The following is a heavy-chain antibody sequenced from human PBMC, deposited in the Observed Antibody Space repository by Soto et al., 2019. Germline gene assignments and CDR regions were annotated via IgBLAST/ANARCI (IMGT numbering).Heavy chain of an antibody. J-gene: IGHJ3*02. V-gene: IGHV3-33*01. CDR3: ARPREATVLYVAFDI. CDR2: IWYDGSNK. Sequence: QVQLVESGGGVVQPGRSLRLSCAASGFTFSSYGMHWVRQAPGKGLEWVAVIWYDGSNKYYADSVKGRFTISRDNSKNTLYLQMNSLRAEDTAVYYCARPREATVLYVAFDIWGQGTMVTVSS. D-gene: IGHD4-17*01. CDR1: GFTFSSYG.